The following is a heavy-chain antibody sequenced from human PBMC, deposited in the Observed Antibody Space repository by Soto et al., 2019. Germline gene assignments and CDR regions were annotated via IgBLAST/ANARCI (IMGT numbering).Heavy chain of an antibody. D-gene: IGHD6-19*01. CDR2: ISAYNGNT. V-gene: IGHV1-18*01. CDR1: GYTFTSYG. Sequence: ASVKVSCKASGYTFTSYGISWVRQAPGQGLEWMGWISAYNGNTNYAQKLQGRVTMTTDTSTSTAYMELRSLRSDDTAVYYCARRPIAVAGTIVRGAFDIWGQGTMVTVSS. J-gene: IGHJ3*02. CDR3: ARRPIAVAGTIVRGAFDI.